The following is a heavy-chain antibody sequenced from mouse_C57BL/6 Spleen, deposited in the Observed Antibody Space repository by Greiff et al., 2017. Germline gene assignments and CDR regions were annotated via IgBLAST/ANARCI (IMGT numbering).Heavy chain of an antibody. J-gene: IGHJ2*01. V-gene: IGHV1-82*01. CDR2: IYPGDGDT. Sequence: QVQLQQSGPELVKPGASVKISCKASGYAFSSSWMNWVKQRPGKGLEWIGRIYPGDGDTNYNGKFKGKATLTADKSSSTAYMQLSSLTSEDSAVYFCARWTVVAHFDYWGQGTTLTVSS. CDR1: GYAFSSSW. CDR3: ARWTVVAHFDY. D-gene: IGHD1-1*01.